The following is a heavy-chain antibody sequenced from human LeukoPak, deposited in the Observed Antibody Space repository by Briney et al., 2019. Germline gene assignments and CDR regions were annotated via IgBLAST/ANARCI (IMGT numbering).Heavy chain of an antibody. CDR3: ARASGDSSGWYMESAASDI. J-gene: IGHJ3*02. Sequence: SETLSLTCAVYGGSFSGYYWSWIRQPPGKGLEWIGEINHSGSTNYNPSLKSRVTISVDKSKNQFSLKLSSVTAADTAVYYCARASGDSSGWYMESAASDIWGQGTMVTVSS. V-gene: IGHV4-34*01. CDR1: GGSFSGYY. D-gene: IGHD6-19*01. CDR2: INHSGST.